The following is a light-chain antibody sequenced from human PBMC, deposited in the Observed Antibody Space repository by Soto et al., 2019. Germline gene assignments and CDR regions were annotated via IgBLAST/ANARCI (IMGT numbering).Light chain of an antibody. J-gene: IGKJ4*01. Sequence: EIELTQSPATLSLSPGERATLSCRASQNVGNGLAWYQQKRGHAPRLLIYSASNRATGIPARFSGSGSGTDFTLTISSLEPEDFAAYYCQQRSNCPPTFGGGTKVEIK. V-gene: IGKV3-11*01. CDR1: QNVGNG. CDR3: QQRSNCPPT. CDR2: SAS.